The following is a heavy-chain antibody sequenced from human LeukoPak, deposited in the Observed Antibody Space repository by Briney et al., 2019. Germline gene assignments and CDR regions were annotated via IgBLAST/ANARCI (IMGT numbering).Heavy chain of an antibody. Sequence: PGGSLRLSCAASGFTFSSYSMNWVRQAPGKGLEWVSSISSSSSYIYYADYVKGRFTISRDNSNNSLFVQMNSLRAEDTAVCFCAESRSGSANWALQIFDNWGQGTLVTVSS. CDR3: AESRSGSANWALQIFDN. V-gene: IGHV3-21*03. J-gene: IGHJ4*02. CDR2: ISSSSSYI. D-gene: IGHD1-1*01. CDR1: GFTFSSYS.